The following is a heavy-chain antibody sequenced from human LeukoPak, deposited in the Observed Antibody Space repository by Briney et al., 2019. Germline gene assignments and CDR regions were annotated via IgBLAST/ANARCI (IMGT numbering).Heavy chain of an antibody. CDR1: GFTFSSYW. D-gene: IGHD1-26*01. CDR2: INPSGGST. V-gene: IGHV1-46*01. Sequence: GGSLRLSCAASGFTFSSYWMSWVRQAPGQGLEWMGIINPSGGSTSYAQKFQGRVTMTRDTSTSTVYMELSSLRSEDTAVYYCARDEEWELGLDYWGQGTLVTVSS. J-gene: IGHJ4*02. CDR3: ARDEEWELGLDY.